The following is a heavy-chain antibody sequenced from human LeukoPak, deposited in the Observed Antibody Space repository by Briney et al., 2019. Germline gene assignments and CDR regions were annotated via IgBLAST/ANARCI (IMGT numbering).Heavy chain of an antibody. D-gene: IGHD3-3*01. V-gene: IGHV4-38-2*01. J-gene: IGHJ5*02. CDR2: IYHSGST. Sequence: ASETLSLTCAVSGYSISCGYYWGWIRQPPGKGLEWIGSIYHSGSTYYNPSLKSRVIISVDTSKNQFSLKLSSVTAADTAVYYCARHPDYDFWSGYSYNWFDPWGQGTLVTVSS. CDR1: GYSISCGYY. CDR3: ARHPDYDFWSGYSYNWFDP.